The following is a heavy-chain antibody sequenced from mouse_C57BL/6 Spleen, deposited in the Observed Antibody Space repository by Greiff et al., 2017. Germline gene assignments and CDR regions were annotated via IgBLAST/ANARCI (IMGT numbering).Heavy chain of an antibody. J-gene: IGHJ1*03. CDR2: IWSGGST. Sequence: VHLVESGPGLVQPSQSLSITCTVSGFSLTSYGVHWVRQSPGKGLEWLGVIWSGGSTDYNAAFISRLSISKDNSKSQVFFKMNSLQADDTAIYYCANGSSPYWYFDVWGTGTTVTVSS. V-gene: IGHV2-2*01. CDR3: ANGSSPYWYFDV. CDR1: GFSLTSYG. D-gene: IGHD1-1*01.